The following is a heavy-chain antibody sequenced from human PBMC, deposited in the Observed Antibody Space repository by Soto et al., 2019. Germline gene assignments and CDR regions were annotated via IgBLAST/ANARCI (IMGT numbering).Heavy chain of an antibody. J-gene: IGHJ6*02. CDR3: ARAADYYYYGMDV. V-gene: IGHV1-69*01. CDR1: GYTFSSYA. D-gene: IGHD6-25*01. Sequence: QVQLVQSGAEVKKPGASVKVSCEASGYTFSSYAISWVRQAPGQGLEWMGGIIPIFGTANYAQKFQGRVTITADESTSTAYMELSSLRSEDTAVYYCARAADYYYYGMDVWGQGTTVTVSS. CDR2: IIPIFGTA.